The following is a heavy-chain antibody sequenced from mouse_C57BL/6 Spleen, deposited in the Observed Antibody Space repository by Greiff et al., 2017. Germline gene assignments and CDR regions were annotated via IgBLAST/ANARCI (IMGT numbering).Heavy chain of an antibody. Sequence: VQVVESGAELVRPGTSVKVSCKASGYAFTNYLIEWVKQRPGQGLEWIGVINPGSGGTNYNEKFKGKATLTADKSSSTAYMQLSSLTSEDSAVYFCARRGAAMDYWGQGTSVTVSS. CDR3: ARRGAAMDY. CDR2: INPGSGGT. V-gene: IGHV1-54*01. J-gene: IGHJ4*01. CDR1: GYAFTNYL.